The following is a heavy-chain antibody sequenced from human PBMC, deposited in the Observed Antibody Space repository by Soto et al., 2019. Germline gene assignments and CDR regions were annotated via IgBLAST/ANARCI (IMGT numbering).Heavy chain of an antibody. CDR3: TRLYSSGPRGY. CDR2: IRSKANSYAT. CDR1: GFTFSGSA. D-gene: IGHD6-19*01. Sequence: EVQLVESGGGLVQPGGSLKLSCAASGFTFSGSAMHWVRQASGKGLEWVGRIRSKANSYATAYAASVKGRFTISRDDSKNTAYLQMTSLKTEDTAVYYCTRLYSSGPRGYWGQGTLVTVSS. V-gene: IGHV3-73*02. J-gene: IGHJ4*02.